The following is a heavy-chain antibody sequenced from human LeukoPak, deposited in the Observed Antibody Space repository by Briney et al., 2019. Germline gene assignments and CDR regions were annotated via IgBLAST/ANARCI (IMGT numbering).Heavy chain of an antibody. Sequence: PGGSLRLSCAASGFTFSDYYMSWIRQAPGKGLEWVSSISSSSSYIYYADSVKGRFTISRDNAKNSLYLQMNSLRAEDTAVYYCARDGDHRGLWFGEPAQRYYFDYWGQGTQVTVSS. CDR1: GFTFSDYY. CDR3: ARDGDHRGLWFGEPAQRYYFDY. D-gene: IGHD3-10*01. J-gene: IGHJ4*02. CDR2: ISSSSSYI. V-gene: IGHV3-11*06.